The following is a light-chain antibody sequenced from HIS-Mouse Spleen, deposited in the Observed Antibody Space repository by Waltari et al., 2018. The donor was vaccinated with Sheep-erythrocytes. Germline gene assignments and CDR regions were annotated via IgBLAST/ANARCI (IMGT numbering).Light chain of an antibody. CDR2: DVS. CDR3: CSYAGSYNHV. V-gene: IGLV2-11*01. Sequence: QSALTQPRSVSGSPGQSVTISCTGTSSAVRGHNYVSWYPQHPGKAPKLMIYDVSKRPSGVPDRFSGSKAGNTASLTISGLQAEDEADYYCCSYAGSYNHVFATGTKVTVL. CDR1: SSAVRGHNY. J-gene: IGLJ1*01.